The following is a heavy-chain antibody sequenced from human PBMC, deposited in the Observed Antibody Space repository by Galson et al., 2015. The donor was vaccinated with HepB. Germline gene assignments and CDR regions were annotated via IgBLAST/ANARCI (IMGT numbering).Heavy chain of an antibody. V-gene: IGHV1-46*01. D-gene: IGHD3-3*01. J-gene: IGHJ4*02. CDR2: INPSGGST. Sequence: SVKVSCKASGYTFTRYYMHWVRQASGQGLEWMGIINPSGGSTSYAQKFQGRVTMTRDTSTSTVYMELSSLRSEDTAVYYCARSGIGSRGVVIPLDYWGQGTLVTVSS. CDR1: GYTFTRYY. CDR3: ARSGIGSRGVVIPLDY.